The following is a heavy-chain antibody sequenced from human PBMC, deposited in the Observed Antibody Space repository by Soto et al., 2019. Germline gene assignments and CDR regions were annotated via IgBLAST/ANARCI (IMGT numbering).Heavy chain of an antibody. V-gene: IGHV4-34*01. CDR2: INHGGGT. D-gene: IGHD3-3*01. J-gene: IGHJ5*02. Sequence: QVQLQQWGAGLLKPSETLSLTCAVYGGSFSGYYWSWIRQPPGQGLEWIGEINHGGGTNYNPSLKSRVSTSVDKSNNQFSLKLSSVTAADTAVYYCASRGVTIFGVVSGGFDPWGQGTLVTVSS. CDR1: GGSFSGYY. CDR3: ASRGVTIFGVVSGGFDP.